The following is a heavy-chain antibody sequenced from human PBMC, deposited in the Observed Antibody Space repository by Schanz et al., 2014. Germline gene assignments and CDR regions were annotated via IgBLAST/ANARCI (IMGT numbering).Heavy chain of an antibody. V-gene: IGHV3-23*01. J-gene: IGHJ4*02. CDR1: GFTFSSYA. D-gene: IGHD3-16*01. Sequence: EVQLLESGGGLVQPGGSLRLSCAASGFTFSSYAMSWVRQAPGKGLEWVSAISGSGGTIYYADSVKGRFTISRDNAKNSLYLDMNSLRAEDTALYDCARDRGSADLDYWGQGTLVTVSS. CDR2: ISGSGGTI. CDR3: ARDRGSADLDY.